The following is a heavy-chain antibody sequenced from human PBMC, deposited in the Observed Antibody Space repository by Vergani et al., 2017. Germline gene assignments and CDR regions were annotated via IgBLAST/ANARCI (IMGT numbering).Heavy chain of an antibody. Sequence: QVQLEESGGGVVQPGRSLRLSCAGSGFTLSSHAMHWVRQAPGKGLEWVAFIWYDGSKEYYADSVKGRFTISRDNSKNTLYLQMNNLRAADTAVYYCARGNLAATGIDSWGQGTQVSVSS. CDR3: ARGNLAATGIDS. CDR1: GFTLSSHA. J-gene: IGHJ4*02. D-gene: IGHD6-13*01. V-gene: IGHV3-33*01. CDR2: IWYDGSKE.